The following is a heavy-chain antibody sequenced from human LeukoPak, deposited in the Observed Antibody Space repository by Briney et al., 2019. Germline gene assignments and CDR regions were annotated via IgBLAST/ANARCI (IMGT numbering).Heavy chain of an antibody. CDR2: IYYSGST. Sequence: SETLSLTCAVYGGSFSGYYWSWIRQPPGKGLECIGYIYYSGSTNYNPSLKSRVTISVDTSKNQFSLKLSSVTAADTAVYYCARGVSSWYYYYYMDVWGKGTTVTISS. CDR1: GGSFSGYY. V-gene: IGHV4-59*01. J-gene: IGHJ6*03. D-gene: IGHD6-13*01. CDR3: ARGVSSWYYYYYMDV.